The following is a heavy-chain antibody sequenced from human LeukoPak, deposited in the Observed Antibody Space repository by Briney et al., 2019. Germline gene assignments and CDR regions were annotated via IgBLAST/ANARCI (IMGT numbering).Heavy chain of an antibody. J-gene: IGHJ4*02. D-gene: IGHD5-18*01. CDR1: GGTFSSYA. CDR3: ARQRQLWTNEDFDY. Sequence: ASVKVSCKASGGTFSSYAISWVRQAPGQGLEWMGGIIPIFGTANYAQKFQGRVTTTADKSTSTAYMELSSLRSEDTAVYYCARQRQLWTNEDFDYWGQGTLVTVSS. V-gene: IGHV1-69*06. CDR2: IIPIFGTA.